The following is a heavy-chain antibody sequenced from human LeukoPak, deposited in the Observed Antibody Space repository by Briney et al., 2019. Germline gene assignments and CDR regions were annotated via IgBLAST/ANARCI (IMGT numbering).Heavy chain of an antibody. D-gene: IGHD6-19*01. J-gene: IGHJ6*02. CDR3: ARGLAGAYRIMDV. CDR1: GFTFSSYA. V-gene: IGHV3-23*01. Sequence: PGGSLRLSCAASGFTFSSYAMSWVRQAPGKGLEWVSSLSGSGDSAYYADSVKGRFTISGDNAKNTLYLQMNSLRAEDAAVYYCARGLAGAYRIMDVWGQGTTVTVS. CDR2: LSGSGDSA.